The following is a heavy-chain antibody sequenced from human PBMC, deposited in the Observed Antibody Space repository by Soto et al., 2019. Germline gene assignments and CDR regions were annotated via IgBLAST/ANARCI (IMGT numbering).Heavy chain of an antibody. Sequence: SETLSLTCTVSAGSIGSSNNDWCWIRQPTGKGREWIGTISYSGSTNYNPSLNGRVIIAVDTSKNQFSLKLSSLTAADTAVYYCSRRYSFGSGKYGVAVWGQGTMVTVSS. CDR2: ISYSGST. CDR1: AGSIGSSNND. D-gene: IGHD3-10*01. CDR3: SRRYSFGSGKYGVAV. V-gene: IGHV4-39*01. J-gene: IGHJ6*02.